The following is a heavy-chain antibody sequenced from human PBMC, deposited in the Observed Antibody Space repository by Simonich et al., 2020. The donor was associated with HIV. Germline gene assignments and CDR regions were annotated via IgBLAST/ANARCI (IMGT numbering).Heavy chain of an antibody. D-gene: IGHD4-17*01. CDR1: GFTFSSYG. CDR2: IWYNGSNK. J-gene: IGHJ3*02. Sequence: QVQLVESGGGVVQPGRSLRLSCAASGFTFSSYGMHWVRQAPGKGLEWGALIWYNGSNKYYGDSVKGRFTISRDNSKNTLYLQMNSLRAEDTAVYYCARDPHGDNDAFDIWGQGTMVTVSS. CDR3: ARDPHGDNDAFDI. V-gene: IGHV3-33*01.